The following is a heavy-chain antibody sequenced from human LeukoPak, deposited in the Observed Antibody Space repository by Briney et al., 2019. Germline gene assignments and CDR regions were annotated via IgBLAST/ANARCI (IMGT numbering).Heavy chain of an antibody. Sequence: GGSLRLSCAASGFTFSGYGMHWVRQAPGKGLEWVSFIRYDGSDKYYADSVKGRFTISRDNAKNSLYLQMNSLRVEDTAVYYCTRALDYWGQGTLVTVSS. CDR3: TRALDY. V-gene: IGHV3-30*02. J-gene: IGHJ4*02. CDR2: IRYDGSDK. CDR1: GFTFSGYG.